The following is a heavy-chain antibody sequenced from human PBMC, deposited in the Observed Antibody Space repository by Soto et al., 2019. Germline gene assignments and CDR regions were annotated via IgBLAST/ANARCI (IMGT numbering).Heavy chain of an antibody. D-gene: IGHD1-7*01. CDR2: TYYRSRWYN. V-gene: IGHV6-1*01. CDR1: GDSVPNDFAT. J-gene: IGHJ4*02. CDR3: SRVPQALPRTILY. Sequence: QTHSLTCDISGDSVPNDFATWDWIRQSPSRGLEWLGRTYYRSRWYNDYADSVKGRIAVNPDTSKKQCSLHLTSVTPVDGAMYYCSRVPQALPRTILYWCEPPLLSVS.